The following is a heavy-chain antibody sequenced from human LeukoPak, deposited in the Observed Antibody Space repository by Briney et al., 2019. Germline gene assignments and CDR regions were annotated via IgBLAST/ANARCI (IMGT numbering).Heavy chain of an antibody. J-gene: IGHJ4*02. CDR1: GFTFSNFA. D-gene: IGHD6-19*01. V-gene: IGHV3-7*01. Sequence: GSLRLSCTASGFTFSNFAMNWVRQAPGKGLEWVANIKQDGSEKYYVDSVKGRFTISRDNAKNSLYLQMNSLRAEDTAVYYCARVSSSGFDYWGQGTLVTVSS. CDR3: ARVSSSGFDY. CDR2: IKQDGSEK.